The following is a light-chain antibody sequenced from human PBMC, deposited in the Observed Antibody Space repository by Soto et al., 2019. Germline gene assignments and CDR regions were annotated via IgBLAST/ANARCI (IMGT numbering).Light chain of an antibody. CDR2: GAS. CDR1: QSVRSNY. CDR3: QQYASSPLT. Sequence: EIVLTQSPGTLSLSSGERATLYCRASQSVRSNYLAWYRQKPGQAPRLLIYGASSRATGIPDRFGGSGSGTDFTLTISRLEPEDFAVYYCQQYASSPLTFGGGTKVEIK. V-gene: IGKV3-20*01. J-gene: IGKJ4*01.